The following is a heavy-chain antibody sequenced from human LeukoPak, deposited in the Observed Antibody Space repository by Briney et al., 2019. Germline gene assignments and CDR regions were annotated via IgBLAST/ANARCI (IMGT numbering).Heavy chain of an antibody. Sequence: SETLSLTCAVYGGSFSEYYWSWIRQPPGKGLEWIGEINHSGSTNYNPSLKSRVTISVDTSKNQCSLKVTSVTAADTAVYYCARRRGWYPVDYWGQGTLVTVSS. V-gene: IGHV4-34*01. CDR3: ARRRGWYPVDY. CDR2: INHSGST. D-gene: IGHD6-19*01. CDR1: GGSFSEYY. J-gene: IGHJ4*02.